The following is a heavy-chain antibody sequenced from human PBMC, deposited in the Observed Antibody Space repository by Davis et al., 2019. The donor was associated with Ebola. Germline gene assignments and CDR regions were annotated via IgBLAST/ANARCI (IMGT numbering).Heavy chain of an antibody. V-gene: IGHV1-18*04. CDR3: ARGGGSTYSGIDH. D-gene: IGHD2-21*01. Sequence: ASVKVSCKASGYTFTSYGITWVRQAPGQGLEWMGWISANTGDTNYAQKLQGRVTMTTDRSTSTVHMELRSLISDDTAVYYCARGGGSTYSGIDHWGQGTLVTVSS. CDR2: ISANTGDT. J-gene: IGHJ4*02. CDR1: GYTFTSYG.